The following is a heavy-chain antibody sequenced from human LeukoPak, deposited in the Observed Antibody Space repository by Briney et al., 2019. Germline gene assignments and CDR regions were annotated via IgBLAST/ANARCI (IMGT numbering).Heavy chain of an antibody. CDR1: GFTFSSYP. CDR3: VKVDGDYAVDY. Sequence: PGGSLRLSCSASGFTFSSYPMHWVRQAPGKGLEYVSAISSSGGSTYYADSVKGRFTISRDNSKNTLYPQMSSLRPEDTAVYYCVKVDGDYAVDYWGQGTLVTVSS. D-gene: IGHD4-17*01. CDR2: ISSSGGST. J-gene: IGHJ4*02. V-gene: IGHV3-64D*09.